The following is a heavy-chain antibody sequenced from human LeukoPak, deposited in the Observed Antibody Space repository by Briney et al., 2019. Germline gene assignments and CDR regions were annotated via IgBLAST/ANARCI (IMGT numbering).Heavy chain of an antibody. Sequence: SETLSLTCTVSGGSISSGDYYWSWIRQPPGKGLEWIGYIYYSGRTYYNPSLKSRVTISVDTSKNQFSLKLSSVTAADTAVYYCAREGYQLPEAWLRIGASDIWGQGTMVTVSS. V-gene: IGHV4-30-4*08. J-gene: IGHJ3*02. CDR3: AREGYQLPEAWLRIGASDI. CDR2: IYYSGRT. CDR1: GGSISSGDYY. D-gene: IGHD2-2*01.